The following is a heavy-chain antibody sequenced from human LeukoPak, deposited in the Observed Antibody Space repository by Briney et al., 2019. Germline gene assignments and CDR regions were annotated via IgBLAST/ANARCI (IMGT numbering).Heavy chain of an antibody. D-gene: IGHD5-18*01. CDR1: GSSISTGYY. J-gene: IGHJ4*02. CDR2: IYHSGST. CDR3: ARGETDMASYDY. Sequence: SETLSLTCTVSGSSISTGYYWGWIRQPPGKGLEWIGNIYHSGSTYYNPSLKSRVTISVEKSKNQFSLELSSVTAADTAVYYCARGETDMASYDYWGQGTLVTVSS. V-gene: IGHV4-38-2*02.